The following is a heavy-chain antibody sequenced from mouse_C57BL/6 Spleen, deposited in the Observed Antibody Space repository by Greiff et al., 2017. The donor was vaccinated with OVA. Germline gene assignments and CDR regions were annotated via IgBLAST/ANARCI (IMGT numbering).Heavy chain of an antibody. V-gene: IGHV1-61*01. J-gene: IGHJ2*01. CDR3: ASCDVYYVGD. CDR2: IYTSVSET. CDR1: GYTFTSYW. D-gene: IGHD2-3*01. Sequence: QVQLQQPGAELVRPGSSVKLSCKASGYTFTSYWMAWVKQRPGQGLEWIGDIYTSVSETHYNQKFKDKATLTVDTSSSTAYMQLSSLTSEDSAIYYCASCDVYYVGDWGQGATLTVSS.